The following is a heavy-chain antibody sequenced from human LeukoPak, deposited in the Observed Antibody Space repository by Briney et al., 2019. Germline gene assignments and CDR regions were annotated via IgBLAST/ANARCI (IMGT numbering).Heavy chain of an antibody. CDR2: ISSSSSYI. CDR1: GFTLSSYS. CDR3: AKDLYGSGSYPGIGFDY. D-gene: IGHD3-10*01. J-gene: IGHJ4*02. Sequence: PGGSLRLSCAASGFTLSSYSMNWVRQAPGKGLEWVSSISSSSSYIYYADSVKGRFTISRDNAKNSLYLQMNSLRAEDTAVYYCAKDLYGSGSYPGIGFDYWGQGTLVTVSS. V-gene: IGHV3-21*01.